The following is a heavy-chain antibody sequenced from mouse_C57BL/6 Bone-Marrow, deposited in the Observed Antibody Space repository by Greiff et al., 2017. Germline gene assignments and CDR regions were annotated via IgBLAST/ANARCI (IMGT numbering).Heavy chain of an antibody. J-gene: IGHJ3*01. Sequence: EVKLMESGGGLVQPGGSMKLSCVASGFTFSNYWMNWVRQSPEKVLEWVAQIRLKSDNYATHYAESVKGRFTISRDDSKSSVYLQMNNLRAEDTGIYYCTLYYGNYVGFAYWGQGTLVTVSA. CDR2: IRLKSDNYAT. CDR1: GFTFSNYW. CDR3: TLYYGNYVGFAY. D-gene: IGHD2-1*01. V-gene: IGHV6-3*01.